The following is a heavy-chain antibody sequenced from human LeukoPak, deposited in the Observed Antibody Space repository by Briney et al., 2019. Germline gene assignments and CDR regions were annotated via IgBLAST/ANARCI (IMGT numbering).Heavy chain of an antibody. CDR1: GFTFSSYA. D-gene: IGHD5-18*01. V-gene: IGHV3-23*01. J-gene: IGHJ6*03. CDR2: ISGCGGST. CDR3: AKDLLRNTAMVTGYYYYYYMDV. Sequence: GGSLRLSCAASGFTFSSYAMSWVRQAPGKGLEWVSAISGCGGSTYYADSVKGRFTISRDNSKNTLYLQMTSLRAEDTAVYYCAKDLLRNTAMVTGYYYYYYMDVWGKGTTVTVSS.